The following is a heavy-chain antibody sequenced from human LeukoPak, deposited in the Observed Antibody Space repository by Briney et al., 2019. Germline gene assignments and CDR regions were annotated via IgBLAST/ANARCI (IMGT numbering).Heavy chain of an antibody. Sequence: APVKVSFKSSGYTFTSYYMHWVRQAPGQGLEWMGIINPSGGSTSYAQKFQGRVTMTRDMSTSTVYMELSSLRSEDTAVYYCARVYSSSANWFDPWGQGTLVTVSS. J-gene: IGHJ5*02. CDR1: GYTFTSYY. V-gene: IGHV1-46*01. CDR2: INPSGGST. D-gene: IGHD6-6*01. CDR3: ARVYSSSANWFDP.